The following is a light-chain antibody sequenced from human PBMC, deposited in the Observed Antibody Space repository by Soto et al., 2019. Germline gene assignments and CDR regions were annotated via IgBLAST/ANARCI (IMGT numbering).Light chain of an antibody. CDR3: QSADSSGRYPGVV. Sequence: ELTQPPSVSVSPGQTARITCSGDALPNQYAFWYQQKPGQAPILLIYKDIERPSGIPERFSGSTSGTTVTLTISGIQAEDDADYYCQSADSSGRYPGVVFGGGTKVTVL. V-gene: IGLV3-25*02. CDR1: ALPNQY. CDR2: KDI. J-gene: IGLJ2*01.